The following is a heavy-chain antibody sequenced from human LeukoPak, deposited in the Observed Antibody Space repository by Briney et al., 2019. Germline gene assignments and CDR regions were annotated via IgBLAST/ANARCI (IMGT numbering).Heavy chain of an antibody. D-gene: IGHD2-2*01. V-gene: IGHV3-64*02. CDR2: ISGNGGST. Sequence: GGSLRLSCAASGFTFSSYIMHWVRQAPGKGLEYVSAISGNGGSTYYAESVKGRFSISRDNTQNPLYLQLNSLRAEDTAAYYCARAAPQDCSSIWCRLFDYWGQGTVVTVSS. CDR3: ARAAPQDCSSIWCRLFDY. CDR1: GFTFSSYI. J-gene: IGHJ4*02.